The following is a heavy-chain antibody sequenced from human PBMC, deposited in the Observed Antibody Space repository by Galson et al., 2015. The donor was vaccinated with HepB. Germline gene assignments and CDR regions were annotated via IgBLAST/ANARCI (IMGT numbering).Heavy chain of an antibody. CDR3: ARGLTPHYYYYYYMDV. V-gene: IGHV3-21*01. Sequence: SLRLSCAASGFTFSTYSMNWVRQAPGKGLEWVSSISSGGDYSYYADSVKGRFTIYRDIVKNSLYLQMNSLRAEDTAVYYCARGLTPHYYYYYYMDVWGEGTTVTVSS. CDR2: ISSGGDYS. CDR1: GFTFSTYS. J-gene: IGHJ6*03.